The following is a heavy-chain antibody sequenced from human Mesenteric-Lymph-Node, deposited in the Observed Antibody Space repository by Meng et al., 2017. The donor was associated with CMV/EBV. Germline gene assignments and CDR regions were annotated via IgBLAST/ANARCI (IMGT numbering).Heavy chain of an antibody. CDR3: ARGRIGGAYYSFDS. J-gene: IGHJ4*02. Sequence: GGSLRLSCAASGFTFSSYSMHWVRQAPGKGLEWVSYITSGSTYIYYAESVQGRFSVSRDNAQNSLDLQMNNLRAEDTAVYYCARGRIGGAYYSFDSWGQGILVTVSS. CDR1: GFTFSSYS. D-gene: IGHD2-21*02. CDR2: ITSGSTYI. V-gene: IGHV3-21*01.